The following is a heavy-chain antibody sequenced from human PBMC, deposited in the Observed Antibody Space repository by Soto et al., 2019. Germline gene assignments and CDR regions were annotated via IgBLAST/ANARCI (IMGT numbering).Heavy chain of an antibody. D-gene: IGHD4-17*01. V-gene: IGHV3-23*01. CDR1: GFTFSSYA. J-gene: IGHJ4*02. Sequence: GGSLRLSCAASGFTFSSYAMSWVRQAPGKGLEWVSAISGSGGSTYYADSVKGRFTISRDNSKNTLYLQMNSLRAEDTAVYYCAKDQTYGDSAPSFDYWGQGTLVTVSS. CDR2: ISGSGGST. CDR3: AKDQTYGDSAPSFDY.